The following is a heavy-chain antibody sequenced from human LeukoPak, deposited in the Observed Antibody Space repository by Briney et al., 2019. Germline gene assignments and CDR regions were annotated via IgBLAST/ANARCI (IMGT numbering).Heavy chain of an antibody. CDR3: ARDKGVVGTLAP. J-gene: IGHJ5*02. D-gene: IGHD1-26*01. V-gene: IGHV3-7*01. Sequence: GGSLRLSCAASGFMFSSYWMSWVRQAPEKGLEWVANIKEDGSEKYYVDSVKGRFTISRDNAKNSLYLQMNSLRAEDTAIYYCARDKGVVGTLAPWGQGTLVTVSS. CDR1: GFMFSSYW. CDR2: IKEDGSEK.